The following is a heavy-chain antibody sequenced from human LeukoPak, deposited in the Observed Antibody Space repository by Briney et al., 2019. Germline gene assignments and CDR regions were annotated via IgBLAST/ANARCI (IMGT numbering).Heavy chain of an antibody. V-gene: IGHV3-23*01. D-gene: IGHD5/OR15-5a*01. Sequence: PGGSRRLSCVASGITFSSYAMSWVRQAPGKGLEWVSGISGSEGSTDYADSVKGRFTISRDKSEKTLYLQMNSLRAEDTAVYYCASRGPGSTVSFDNWGQGTLVTVSS. CDR3: ASRGPGSTVSFDN. CDR1: GITFSSYA. J-gene: IGHJ5*02. CDR2: ISGSEGST.